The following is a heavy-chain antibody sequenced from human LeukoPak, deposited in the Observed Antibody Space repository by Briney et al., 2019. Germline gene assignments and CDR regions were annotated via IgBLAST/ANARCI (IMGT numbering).Heavy chain of an antibody. CDR2: ISYDGSNK. CDR1: RFTFSDSG. V-gene: IGHV3-30*18. CDR3: AKDPNFYYGEHYFDY. Sequence: GGSLRLSCAASRFTFSDSGMHWVRQTPGKGLPWVAVISYDGSNKYYADSVKGRFTISRDNSKNTLYLQMNSMRPEDTAVYYCAKDPNFYYGEHYFDYWGQGTLVTVSS. D-gene: IGHD1-26*01. J-gene: IGHJ4*02.